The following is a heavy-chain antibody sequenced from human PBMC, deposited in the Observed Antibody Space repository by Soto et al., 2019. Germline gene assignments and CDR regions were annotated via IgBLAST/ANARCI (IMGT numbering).Heavy chain of an antibody. J-gene: IGHJ4*02. CDR3: ARQQGYCRSSTCQVSDY. CDR1: GYNFGTYW. D-gene: IGHD2-2*01. V-gene: IGHV5-51*01. Sequence: GAALKISGERSGYNFGTYWSGWLRQMPGKGLEWMGIIYPGDSDTRYSPSFQGQVTISADKSISTAYLQWSSLEASDTAMYYCARQQGYCRSSTCQVSDYWGQGTLVTVSS. CDR2: IYPGDSDT.